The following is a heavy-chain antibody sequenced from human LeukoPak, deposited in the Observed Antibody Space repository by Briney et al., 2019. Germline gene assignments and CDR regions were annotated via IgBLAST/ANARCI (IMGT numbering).Heavy chain of an antibody. CDR3: ARRYCSSTSCYHFDY. Sequence: SVKVSCKASGGTFSSYAISWVRQAPGQGLEWMGGIIPIFGTANYAQKFQGRVTITADESTRTAYMELSSLRSEDTAVYYCARRYCSSTSCYHFDYWGQGTLVTVSS. CDR1: GGTFSSYA. V-gene: IGHV1-69*01. D-gene: IGHD2-2*01. CDR2: IIPIFGTA. J-gene: IGHJ4*02.